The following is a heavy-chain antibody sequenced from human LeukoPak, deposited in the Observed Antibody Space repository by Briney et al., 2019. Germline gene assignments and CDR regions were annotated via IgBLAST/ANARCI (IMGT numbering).Heavy chain of an antibody. CDR2: IYSSGFT. Sequence: GGSLRLSCVASGFTFSSDYMSWVRQAPGKGLEWVSVIYSSGFTNYADSVKGRSTISGDNSKNTVYLEMNSLRVEDTAVYYCARETFTVPFDYWGQGTLVTVSS. V-gene: IGHV3-53*01. CDR1: GFTFSSDY. D-gene: IGHD3-16*01. J-gene: IGHJ4*02. CDR3: ARETFTVPFDY.